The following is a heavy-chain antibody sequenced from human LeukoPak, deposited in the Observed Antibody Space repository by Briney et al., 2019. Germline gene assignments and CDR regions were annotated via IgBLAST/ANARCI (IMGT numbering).Heavy chain of an antibody. CDR1: GFIFDDYA. Sequence: GGSLRLSCAVSGFIFDDYAMHWVRQAPGKGLEWVSGISGSGGSAYYADSVKGRFTISRDNSKNTLYLQMNSLRVEDTAVYYCAEDSSSYYTYYHGMDAWGQGTTVTVSS. D-gene: IGHD3-22*01. V-gene: IGHV3-23*01. CDR3: AEDSSSYYTYYHGMDA. J-gene: IGHJ6*02. CDR2: ISGSGGSA.